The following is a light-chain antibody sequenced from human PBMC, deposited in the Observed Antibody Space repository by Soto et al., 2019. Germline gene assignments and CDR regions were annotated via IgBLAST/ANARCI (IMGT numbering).Light chain of an antibody. CDR1: QGISSY. Sequence: AIRMTQSPSSLCASTIDRVTIHFRASQGISSYLAWYQQKPGEAPKLLIYAASTLYGGVPSRFSGSGSGTEFTLTISSLQTDDFATYYCQQYNSYWTFGQGTKVDI. CDR2: AAS. J-gene: IGKJ1*01. V-gene: IGKV1-8*01. CDR3: QQYNSYWT.